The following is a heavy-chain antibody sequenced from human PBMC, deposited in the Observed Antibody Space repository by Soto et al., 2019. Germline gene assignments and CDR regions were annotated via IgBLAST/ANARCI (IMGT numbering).Heavy chain of an antibody. J-gene: IGHJ4*02. CDR1: AFSFTSAW. V-gene: IGHV3-15*01. CDR3: STGRSTYGLDS. Sequence: GGSLRLSCVASAFSFTSAWISWVRQAPGKGLEWVGRIKSITDGGTTDYAAPVKGRFTISRDDSNNTLYLQMNSLKTEDTAVYYCSTGRSTYGLDSWGQGTLVTVPS. CDR2: IKSITDGGTT. D-gene: IGHD5-18*01.